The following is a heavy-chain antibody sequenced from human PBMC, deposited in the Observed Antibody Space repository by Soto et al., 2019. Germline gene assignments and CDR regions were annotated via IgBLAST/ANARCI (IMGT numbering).Heavy chain of an antibody. J-gene: IGHJ4*02. CDR3: ARGIAAAAGDYYFDY. CDR2: INHSGST. Sequence: SETLSLTCAVYGGSFSGYYWSWIRQPPGKGLEWIGEINHSGSTNYNPSLKSRVTISVDTSKNQFSLKLSSVTAADTAVYYCARGIAAAAGDYYFDYWGQGTLVTVS. D-gene: IGHD6-13*01. CDR1: GGSFSGYY. V-gene: IGHV4-34*01.